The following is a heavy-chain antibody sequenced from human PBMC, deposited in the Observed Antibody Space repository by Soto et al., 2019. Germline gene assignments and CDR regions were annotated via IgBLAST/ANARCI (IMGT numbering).Heavy chain of an antibody. CDR2: IIPILGIA. V-gene: IGHV1-69*02. D-gene: IGHD3-10*01. CDR3: ARGGEGAYYYGSGHEP. J-gene: IGHJ5*02. CDR1: GGTFSSYT. Sequence: QVQLVQSGAEVKKPGSSVKVSCKASGGTFSSYTISWVRQAPGQGLEWMGRIIPILGIANYAQKFQGRVTITAEKSTSTAYMELSSLRSEDTAVYYCARGGEGAYYYGSGHEPWGQGTLVTASS.